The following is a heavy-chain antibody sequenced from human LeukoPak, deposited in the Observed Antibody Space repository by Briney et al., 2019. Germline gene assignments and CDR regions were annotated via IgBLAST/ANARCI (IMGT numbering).Heavy chain of an antibody. V-gene: IGHV3-33*01. J-gene: IGHJ3*02. CDR3: ARDLAEAVPYAAFDI. CDR2: IRCDGSNK. CDR1: GFTFSSYG. Sequence: GGSLRLSCAAAGFTFSSYGMRWARQAAGKGLEWVAVIRCDGSNKYYADSGKGRFTSSRDNSKNTLYLQMNSLRAEDTAMYYCARDLAEAVPYAAFDIWGQGTMVTVSS. D-gene: IGHD2-2*01.